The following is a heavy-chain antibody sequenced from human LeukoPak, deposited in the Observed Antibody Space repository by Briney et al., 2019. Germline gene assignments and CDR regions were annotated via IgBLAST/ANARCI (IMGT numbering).Heavy chain of an antibody. CDR1: GYTLTELS. J-gene: IGHJ6*02. CDR2: FDPEDGET. D-gene: IGHD3-22*01. V-gene: IGHV1-24*01. Sequence: GASVTVSCKVSGYTLTELSMHWVRQAPGKGLEWMGGFDPEDGETIYAQKFQGRVTMTEDTSTDTAYMELSSLRSEDTAVYYCATKGRGGITMILYGMDVWGQGTTVTVSS. CDR3: ATKGRGGITMILYGMDV.